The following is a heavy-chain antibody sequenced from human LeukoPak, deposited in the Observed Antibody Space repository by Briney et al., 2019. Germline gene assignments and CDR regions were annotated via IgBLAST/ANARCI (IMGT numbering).Heavy chain of an antibody. CDR1: GVTHRLQY. Sequence: SETLSLTCCLYGVTHRLQYWRGLRQPPGKGLEWIGEINHSGSTNYNPSLKSRVTLSVDTSNNQFSLKLSSVTAADTALYYCRAYVGYWGQGTLVTVSS. D-gene: IGHD3-16*01. V-gene: IGHV4-34*08. CDR2: INHSGST. J-gene: IGHJ4*02. CDR3: RAYVGY.